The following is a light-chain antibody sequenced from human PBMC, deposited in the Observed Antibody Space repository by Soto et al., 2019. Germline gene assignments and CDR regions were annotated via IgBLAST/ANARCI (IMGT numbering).Light chain of an antibody. CDR1: SSDVGNYKL. CDR2: EGS. V-gene: IGLV2-23*01. J-gene: IGLJ1*01. Sequence: QSALTQPASVSGSPGQSITISCTGTSSDVGNYKLVSWYQQHPGKAPKFMIYEGSKRPSGVSNRFSGSKSGNTASLTIAGLQAEDEADYYCCSYVRSSTFYVFGTGTKVTVL. CDR3: CSYVRSSTFYV.